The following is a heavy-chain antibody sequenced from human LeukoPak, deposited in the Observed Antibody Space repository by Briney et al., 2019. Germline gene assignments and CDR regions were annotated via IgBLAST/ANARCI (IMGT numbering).Heavy chain of an antibody. CDR1: GFTFSSYS. CDR3: ASARDSSGYYSHDGFDI. D-gene: IGHD3-22*01. CDR2: ISSSSSAT. V-gene: IGHV3-48*02. J-gene: IGHJ3*02. Sequence: PGGSLRLSCAASGFTFSSYSMNWVRQAPGKGLEWVSYISSSSSATYYTDSVKGRFTISRDNAKNSLYLQMNSLRDEDTAVYYCASARDSSGYYSHDGFDIWGQGTMVTVSP.